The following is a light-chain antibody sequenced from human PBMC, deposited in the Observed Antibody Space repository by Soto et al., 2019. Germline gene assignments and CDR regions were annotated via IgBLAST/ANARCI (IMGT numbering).Light chain of an antibody. CDR2: SNN. CDR1: SSNIGSNY. J-gene: IGLJ2*01. CDR3: AAWDDSLSGYVV. V-gene: IGLV1-47*02. Sequence: QSVLTQPPAASGTPRQRVTISCSGSSSNIGSNYVYWYQQLPGTAPKLLIYSNNQRPSGVPDRFSGSKSGTSASLAISVLRSEDEADYYCAAWDDSLSGYVVFGGGTKLTVL.